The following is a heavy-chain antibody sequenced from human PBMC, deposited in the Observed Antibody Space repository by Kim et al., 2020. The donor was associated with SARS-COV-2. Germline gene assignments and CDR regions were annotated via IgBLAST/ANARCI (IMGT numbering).Heavy chain of an antibody. CDR1: GGSISSSSYY. CDR3: ARLVSLRYFAWRATLFDY. D-gene: IGHD3-9*01. V-gene: IGHV4-39*01. Sequence: SETLSLTCTVSGGSISSSSYYWGWIRQPPGKGLEWIGSIYYSGSTYYNPSLKSRVTISVDTSKNQFSLKLSSVTAADTAVYYCARLVSLRYFAWRATLFDYWGQGTLVTVSS. J-gene: IGHJ4*02. CDR2: IYYSGST.